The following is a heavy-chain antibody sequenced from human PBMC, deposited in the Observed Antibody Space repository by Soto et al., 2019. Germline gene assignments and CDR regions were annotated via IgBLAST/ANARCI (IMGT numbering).Heavy chain of an antibody. J-gene: IGHJ4*02. V-gene: IGHV1-69*13. CDR2: IIPIFGTA. CDR3: ASGAPSYDSTPNY. D-gene: IGHD3-22*01. CDR1: GGTFSSYA. Sequence: SVKVSCKASGGTFSSYAISCVRRAPGQGLEWMGGIIPIFGTANYAQKFQGRVTITADESTSTAYMELSSLRSEDTAVYYCASGAPSYDSTPNYWGQGTLVTVSS.